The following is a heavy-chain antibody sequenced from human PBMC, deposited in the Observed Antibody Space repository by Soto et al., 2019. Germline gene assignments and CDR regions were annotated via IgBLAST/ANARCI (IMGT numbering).Heavy chain of an antibody. CDR1: GFTFSSYA. Sequence: EVQLLESGGGLVQPGGSLRLSCAASGFTFSSYAMSWVRQAPGKGLEWVSAISGSGGSTYYADSVKGRFTISRDNSKNTLYLQRNSQRAEDTAVYYCAKPLYSSSWSLPFDYWGQGTLVTVSS. CDR3: AKPLYSSSWSLPFDY. CDR2: ISGSGGST. V-gene: IGHV3-23*01. D-gene: IGHD6-13*01. J-gene: IGHJ4*02.